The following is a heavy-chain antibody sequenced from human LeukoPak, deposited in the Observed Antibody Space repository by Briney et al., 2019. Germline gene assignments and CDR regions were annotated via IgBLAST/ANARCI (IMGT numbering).Heavy chain of an antibody. CDR3: ARGKYYYDSNTSYRYFDP. CDR2: IYTTGNA. Sequence: PSETLSLTCTVSGRSISSYYWNWIRQPAGKGLEWIGRIYTTGNANYHPSLKSRVTMSIDTSKKQFSLSLSSVTAADTAVYYCARGKYYYDSNTSYRYFDPWGQGTLVTVSS. CDR1: GRSISSYY. D-gene: IGHD3-22*01. J-gene: IGHJ5*02. V-gene: IGHV4-4*07.